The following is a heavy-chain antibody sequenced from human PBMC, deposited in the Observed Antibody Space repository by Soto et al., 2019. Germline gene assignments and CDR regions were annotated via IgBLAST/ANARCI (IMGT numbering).Heavy chain of an antibody. Sequence: GASVKVSCKASGYTFTSYGISWVRQAPGQGLEWMGWISAYNGNTNYAQKLQGRVTMTTDTSTSTAYMELRSLRSDDTAVYYCARDRRRSSSWYYYYYGMDVWGQGTTVTVSS. V-gene: IGHV1-18*01. CDR2: ISAYNGNT. D-gene: IGHD6-13*01. CDR3: ARDRRRSSSWYYYYYGMDV. J-gene: IGHJ6*02. CDR1: GYTFTSYG.